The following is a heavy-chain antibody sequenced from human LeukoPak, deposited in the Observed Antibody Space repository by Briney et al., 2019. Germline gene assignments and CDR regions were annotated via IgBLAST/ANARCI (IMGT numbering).Heavy chain of an antibody. V-gene: IGHV3-64*02. D-gene: IGHD6-6*01. J-gene: IGHJ4*02. CDR3: VRGGTYSSSSLNS. Sequence: PGGSLRLSCAASGFIFSSHAMHWVRQAPGKGLESVSSINTDGNYIYYVESVRGRFTISRDNSKNTLHLQMGSLRPEDMAVYYCVRGGTYSSSSLNSWSQGTLVSVCS. CDR1: GFIFSSHA. CDR2: INTDGNYI.